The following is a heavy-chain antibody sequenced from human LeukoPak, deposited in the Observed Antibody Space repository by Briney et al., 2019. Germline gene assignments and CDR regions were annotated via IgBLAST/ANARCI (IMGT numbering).Heavy chain of an antibody. CDR3: AKDQSTVVVPAAIDY. V-gene: IGHV3-21*01. D-gene: IGHD2-2*01. Sequence: GGSLRLSCAASGFTFSSYNMNWVRQAPGKGLEWVSSISSGTSYIYYADSVKGRFTISRDNAKNSLYLQMNSLRAEDTAVYYCAKDQSTVVVPAAIDYWGQGTLVTVSS. J-gene: IGHJ4*02. CDR1: GFTFSSYN. CDR2: ISSGTSYI.